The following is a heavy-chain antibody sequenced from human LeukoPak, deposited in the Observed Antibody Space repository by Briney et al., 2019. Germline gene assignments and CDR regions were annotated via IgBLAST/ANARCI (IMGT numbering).Heavy chain of an antibody. CDR2: IIPIFGTA. CDR3: AASRGYCSSISCYLDY. J-gene: IGHJ4*02. V-gene: IGHV1-69*05. Sequence: ASVKVSCKASGGTFSSYAISWVRQAPGQGLEWMGGIIPIFGTANYAQKFQERVTITRDMSTSTAYMELSSLRSEDTAVYYCAASRGYCSSISCYLDYWGQGTPVTVSS. CDR1: GGTFSSYA. D-gene: IGHD2-2*01.